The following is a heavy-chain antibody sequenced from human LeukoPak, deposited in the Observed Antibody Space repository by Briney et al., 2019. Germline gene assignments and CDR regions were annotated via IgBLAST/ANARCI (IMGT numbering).Heavy chain of an antibody. D-gene: IGHD2-2*03. J-gene: IGHJ4*02. V-gene: IGHV3-7*01. CDR1: GFSLSRYG. CDR2: LHADGNKK. Sequence: GGSLRLSCAAYGFSLSRYGMSWVRQAPGKGLEWVARLHADGNKKYYAHSVKGRFTISRDNSKNSLYLQMNSLRAEDTAVYYCARGGYCVDYGGRGTLVAVSA. CDR3: ARGGYCVDY.